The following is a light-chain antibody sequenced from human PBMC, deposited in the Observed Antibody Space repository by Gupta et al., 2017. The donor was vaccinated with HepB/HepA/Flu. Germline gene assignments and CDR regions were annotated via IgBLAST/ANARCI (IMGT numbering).Light chain of an antibody. J-gene: IGLJ3*02. V-gene: IGLV2-14*03. CDR3: SSFTRSNSTMGL. CDR1: SSDVGGYNS. CDR2: DVT. Sequence: SALTQPASVSGSPGQSITISCTGTSSDVGGYNSVSWYQQYPGKAPKLLIYDVTARPSGSSTRFSASKSGNTASLTISGLQTEDEAEYVGSSFTRSNSTMGLFGGGTNVTVL.